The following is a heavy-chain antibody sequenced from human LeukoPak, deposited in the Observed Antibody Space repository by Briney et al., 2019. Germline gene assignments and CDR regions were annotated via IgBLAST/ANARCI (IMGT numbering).Heavy chain of an antibody. CDR2: IYYSGST. CDR1: GGSISSYY. J-gene: IGHJ4*02. Sequence: SETLSLTCTVSGGSISSYYWSWIRQPPGKGLEWIGYIYYSGSTNYNPSLKSRVTISVDTSKNQFSLKLSSVTAADTAVYYCARLHSGSYYELDYWGQGTLVTVSS. D-gene: IGHD1-26*01. CDR3: ARLHSGSYYELDY. V-gene: IGHV4-59*12.